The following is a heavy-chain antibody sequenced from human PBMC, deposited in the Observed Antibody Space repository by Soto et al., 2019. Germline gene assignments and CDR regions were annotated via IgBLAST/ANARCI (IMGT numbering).Heavy chain of an antibody. CDR3: ARHPKARGGCGGDCYSASYFDY. D-gene: IGHD2-21*02. CDR1: GGSISSSSYY. J-gene: IGHJ4*02. V-gene: IGHV4-39*01. CDR2: IYYSGST. Sequence: SETLSLTCTVSGGSISSSSYYWGWIRQPPGKGLEWIGSIYYSGSTYYNPSLKSRVTISVDTSKNQFSLKLSSVTAADTAVYYCARHPKARGGCGGDCYSASYFDYWGQGTLVTSPQ.